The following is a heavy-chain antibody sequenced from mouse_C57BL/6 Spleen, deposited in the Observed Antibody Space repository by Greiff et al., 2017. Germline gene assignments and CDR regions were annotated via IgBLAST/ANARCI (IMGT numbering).Heavy chain of an antibody. J-gene: IGHJ1*03. CDR2: IDPETGGT. V-gene: IGHV1-15*01. CDR3: TRSRLRRYFDV. Sequence: VQLVESGAELVRPGASVMLSCKASGYTFTDYEMHWVKQTPVHGLEWIGAIDPETGGTAYNQKFKGKAILTADKSSSTAYMELRSLTSEDSAVYYCTRSRLRRYFDVWGTGTTVTVSS. D-gene: IGHD2-4*01. CDR1: GYTFTDYE.